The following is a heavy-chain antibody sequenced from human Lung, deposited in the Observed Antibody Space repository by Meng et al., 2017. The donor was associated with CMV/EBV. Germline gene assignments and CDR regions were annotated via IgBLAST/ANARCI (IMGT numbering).Heavy chain of an antibody. CDR3: AAYSSGSV. Sequence: EVQLVESGGGLVQPGGSLRLSCAASGFTFSSYWMHWVRQAPGKGLMWVSRINNDGSSTSYADSVKGRFTISRDNAKNTLSLQMNSVRAEDTAVYYCAAYSSGSVWGQGTLVTVSS. CDR2: INNDGSST. D-gene: IGHD3-10*01. CDR1: GFTFSSYW. J-gene: IGHJ4*02. V-gene: IGHV3-74*01.